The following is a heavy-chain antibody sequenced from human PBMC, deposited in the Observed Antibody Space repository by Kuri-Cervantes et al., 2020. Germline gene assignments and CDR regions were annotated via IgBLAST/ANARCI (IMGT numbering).Heavy chain of an antibody. CDR1: GYTFTGYY. J-gene: IGHJ4*02. D-gene: IGHD3-10*01. CDR3: ARDFGRKLLWFGDAPGAYFDY. V-gene: IGHV1-2*02. Sequence: ASVKVSCKASGYTFTGYYMHWVRQAPGQGLEWMGWINPNSGGTNYAQKFQGRVTITADKSTSTAYMELSSLRSEDTAVYYCARDFGRKLLWFGDAPGAYFDYWGQGTLVTVSS. CDR2: INPNSGGT.